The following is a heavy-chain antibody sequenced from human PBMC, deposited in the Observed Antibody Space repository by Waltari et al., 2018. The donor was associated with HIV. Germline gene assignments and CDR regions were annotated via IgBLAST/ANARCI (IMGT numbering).Heavy chain of an antibody. CDR3: ARDVQGYCAGERCFYGMDV. Sequence: QVQLVESGGGVVQPGRSLRLSCAASGFTVRNHGMPWVRQAPGKGLEWVAVVWQDGSNKYYGDSVKGRFTISRDNSKNTLELQMNSLRAEDTAVYYCARDVQGYCAGERCFYGMDVWGQGTTVTVSS. D-gene: IGHD2-8*02. V-gene: IGHV3-33*01. CDR2: VWQDGSNK. CDR1: GFTVRNHG. J-gene: IGHJ6*02.